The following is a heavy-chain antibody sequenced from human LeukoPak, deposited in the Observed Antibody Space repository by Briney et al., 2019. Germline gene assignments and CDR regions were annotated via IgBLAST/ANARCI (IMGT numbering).Heavy chain of an antibody. J-gene: IGHJ4*02. D-gene: IGHD3-9*01. Sequence: LGESLKISCKGSGYSFTSYWIGWVRQMPGKGLEWMGIIYPGDSDTRYSPSFQGQVTISADKSISTAYLQWSSLKASDTAMYYCARGGSYYDILTGYRPLYYFDYWGQGTLVTVSS. CDR1: GYSFTSYW. CDR3: ARGGSYYDILTGYRPLYYFDY. V-gene: IGHV5-51*01. CDR2: IYPGDSDT.